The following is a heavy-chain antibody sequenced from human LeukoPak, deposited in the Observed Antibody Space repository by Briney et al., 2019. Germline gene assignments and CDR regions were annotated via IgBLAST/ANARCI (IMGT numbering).Heavy chain of an antibody. CDR1: GFTFSSYE. V-gene: IGHV3-48*03. Sequence: GSLRLSCAASGFTFSSYEMNWVRQAPGKGLEWVSYISTTGSSIYYADSVKGRFTISRDNVKNLLYLQMNSLRAEDTALYYCAKGFDPDGYWGQGILVTVSS. D-gene: IGHD3-9*01. CDR3: AKGFDPDGY. J-gene: IGHJ4*02. CDR2: ISTTGSSI.